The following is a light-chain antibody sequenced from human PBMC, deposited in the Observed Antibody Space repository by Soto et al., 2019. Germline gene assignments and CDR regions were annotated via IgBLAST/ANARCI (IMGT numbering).Light chain of an antibody. CDR1: QSVLYTSNNY. CDR2: WAS. CDR3: QQYYISPCT. V-gene: IGKV4-1*01. J-gene: IGKJ2*02. Sequence: DIVMTQSPDPLAVSLGERATINCRSSQSVLYTSNNYLAWYQHKPGQPPKLLISWASTRGSGVPDRFSGSGSGTEFTLTISSLQAEDVAVYYCQQYYISPCTFGQGTKLEIK.